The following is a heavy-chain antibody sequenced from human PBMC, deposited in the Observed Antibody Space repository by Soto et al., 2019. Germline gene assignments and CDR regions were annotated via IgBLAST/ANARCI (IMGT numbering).Heavy chain of an antibody. CDR1: GYTFTSYY. V-gene: IGHV1-46*01. D-gene: IGHD1-26*01. CDR3: ARTSYYSGSYYDLDY. J-gene: IGHJ4*02. CDR2: INPSGGST. Sequence: QVQLVQSGAEVKKPGASVKVSCKASGYTFTSYYMHWVRQAPGQGLEWMGIINPSGGSTSYAQKFQGRVTMTRDTSTSTVYMELSRLRSEDTAVYYCARTSYYSGSYYDLDYWGQGTLVTVSS.